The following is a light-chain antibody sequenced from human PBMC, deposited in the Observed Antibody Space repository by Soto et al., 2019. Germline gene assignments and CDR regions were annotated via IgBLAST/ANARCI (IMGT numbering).Light chain of an antibody. CDR2: GAS. Sequence: EIVLTQSPGTLSLSPGERATLSCRASQSVSSSYLAWYQQKPGQAPRLLIYGASSRATGIPDRFSGSGSGTDFTLTISRLEPEDCAVYYCQRYGSSPTYTFGQGTKLEIK. V-gene: IGKV3-20*01. CDR1: QSVSSSY. CDR3: QRYGSSPTYT. J-gene: IGKJ2*01.